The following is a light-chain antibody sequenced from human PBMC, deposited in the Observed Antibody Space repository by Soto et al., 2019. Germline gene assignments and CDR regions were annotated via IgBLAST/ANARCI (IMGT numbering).Light chain of an antibody. CDR1: QSINRH. V-gene: IGKV3-11*01. Sequence: EIVFTQSPSTLSLSPGERATLSCRASQSINRHLAWYRQKPRQAPRLLIYDASNRATGIPARFSGRGSGTDFTLTISSLEPEDFGVYYCQQRSNWTPVTFGGGTKVDIK. CDR3: QQRSNWTPVT. CDR2: DAS. J-gene: IGKJ4*01.